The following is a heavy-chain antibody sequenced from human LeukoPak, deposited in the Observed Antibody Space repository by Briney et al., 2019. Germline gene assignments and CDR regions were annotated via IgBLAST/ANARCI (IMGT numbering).Heavy chain of an antibody. J-gene: IGHJ4*02. Sequence: SETLSLTCTVSGGSISTYYWSWIRQPPGKGLEWIAYIDYSASTNYNPSLKSRVTISVDTSKNQFSLKLSSVTAADTAVYYCARGIVRGYYFDYWGQGTLVTVSS. D-gene: IGHD3-10*01. V-gene: IGHV4-59*08. CDR1: GGSISTYY. CDR2: IDYSAST. CDR3: ARGIVRGYYFDY.